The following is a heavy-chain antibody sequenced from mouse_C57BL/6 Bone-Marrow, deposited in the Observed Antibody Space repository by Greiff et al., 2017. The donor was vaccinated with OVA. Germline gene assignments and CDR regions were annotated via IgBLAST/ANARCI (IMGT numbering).Heavy chain of an antibody. CDR1: GYAFSSSW. Sequence: QVQLQQSGPELVKPGASVKISCKASGYAFSSSWMNWVKQRPGKGLEWIGRIYPGDGDTNYNGKFKGKATLTADKSSSTVYMELSRLTSEDSAVYFCARHEDVGGAWFAYWGQGTLVTVSA. V-gene: IGHV1-82*01. D-gene: IGHD3-3*01. CDR2: IYPGDGDT. J-gene: IGHJ3*01. CDR3: ARHEDVGGAWFAY.